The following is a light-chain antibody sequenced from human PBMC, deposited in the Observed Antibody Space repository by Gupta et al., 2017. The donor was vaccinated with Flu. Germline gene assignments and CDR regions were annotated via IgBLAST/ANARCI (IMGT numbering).Light chain of an antibody. CDR1: QSISSY. V-gene: IGKV1-39*01. CDR3: QQCNSTPRT. CDR2: DAS. Sequence: DIHMTQSPSSLSASVGDRVTITCRASQSISSYLNWYQQKPGKAPKLLIYDASRWESGVPSRFSGSGSGTDFTLTISSLQPEDFASYYCQQCNSTPRTFGQGTKVEIK. J-gene: IGKJ1*01.